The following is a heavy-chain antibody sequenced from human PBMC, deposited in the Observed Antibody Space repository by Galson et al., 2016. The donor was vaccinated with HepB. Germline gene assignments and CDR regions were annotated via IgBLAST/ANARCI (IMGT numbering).Heavy chain of an antibody. CDR1: GHTLVDLT. J-gene: IGHJ4*02. CDR3: ALNKYSYYGPYDF. Sequence: SVKVSCKASGHTLVDLTTHWLRQAPGKGLEWMGGLDQEDGQTKFAQKFQARVTLTRDTSTNTAYMELSSLRSEDTAVYYCALNKYSYYGPYDFWGQGTLVTVSS. D-gene: IGHD4-11*01. CDR2: LDQEDGQT. V-gene: IGHV1-24*01.